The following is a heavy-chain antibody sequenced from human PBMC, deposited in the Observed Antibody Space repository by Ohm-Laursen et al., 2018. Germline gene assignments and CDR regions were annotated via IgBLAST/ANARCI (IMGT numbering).Heavy chain of an antibody. CDR3: ARDPYNMDV. D-gene: IGHD5-24*01. Sequence: SLRLSCSASGFTVSRNDMNWVRQAPGKGLEWVSVIYSGGNTYYADSVKGRFTISRDNSKNTLYLQMSSLRAEDTAVYYCARDPYNMDVWGQGTTVTVSS. V-gene: IGHV3-66*01. J-gene: IGHJ6*02. CDR2: IYSGGNT. CDR1: GFTVSRND.